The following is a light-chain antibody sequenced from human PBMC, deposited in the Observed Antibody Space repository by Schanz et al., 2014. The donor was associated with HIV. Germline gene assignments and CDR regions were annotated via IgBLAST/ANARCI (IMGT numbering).Light chain of an antibody. CDR3: CSFAGTIWV. Sequence: QSALTQPPSASGSPGQSVTISCTGTSSDVGGYKYVSWYQQHPGKAPKLLIYEVSKRPLGVPDRFSGSKSGNTASLTVSRLQAEDEADYYCCSFAGTIWVFGGGTKLTVL. J-gene: IGLJ3*02. CDR2: EVS. CDR1: SSDVGGYKY. V-gene: IGLV2-8*01.